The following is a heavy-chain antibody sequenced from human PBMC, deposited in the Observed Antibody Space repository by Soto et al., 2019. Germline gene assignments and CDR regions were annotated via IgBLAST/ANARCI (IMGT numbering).Heavy chain of an antibody. Sequence: ASVKVSCKASGYTFTRYGISWVRQAPGQGLEWMGWISAYNGNTNYAQKLQGRVTMTTDTSTSTAYMELRSLRSDDTAVYYCARVDSSGWYYDYWGQGTLVTVSS. V-gene: IGHV1-18*01. CDR1: GYTFTRYG. CDR3: ARVDSSGWYYDY. CDR2: ISAYNGNT. D-gene: IGHD6-19*01. J-gene: IGHJ4*02.